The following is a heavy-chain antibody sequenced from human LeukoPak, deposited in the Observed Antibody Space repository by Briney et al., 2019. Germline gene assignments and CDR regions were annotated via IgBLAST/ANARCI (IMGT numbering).Heavy chain of an antibody. Sequence: PGGSLRLSCAASGFTFDDYAMHWVRQAPGKGLEWVSGISWNSGSIGYADSVKGRFTISRDNAKNSLYLQMNGLRAEDTALYYCAKDPSSAGYSYGYVFDPWGQGTLVTVSS. CDR1: GFTFDDYA. D-gene: IGHD5-18*01. J-gene: IGHJ5*02. V-gene: IGHV3-9*01. CDR3: AKDPSSAGYSYGYVFDP. CDR2: ISWNSGSI.